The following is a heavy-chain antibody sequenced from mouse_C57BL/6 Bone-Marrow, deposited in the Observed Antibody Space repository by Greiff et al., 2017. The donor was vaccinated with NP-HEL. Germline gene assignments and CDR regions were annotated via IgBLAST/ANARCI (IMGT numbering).Heavy chain of an antibody. V-gene: IGHV1-53*01. Sequence: QVHVKQPGTELVKPGASVKLSCKASGYTFTSYWMHWVKQRPGQGLEWIGNINPSNGGTNYNEKFKSKATLTVDKSSSTAYMQLSSLTSEDSAVYYCARRSGNYGYFDVWGTGTTVTVSS. J-gene: IGHJ1*03. CDR2: INPSNGGT. CDR3: ARRSGNYGYFDV. D-gene: IGHD1-3*01. CDR1: GYTFTSYW.